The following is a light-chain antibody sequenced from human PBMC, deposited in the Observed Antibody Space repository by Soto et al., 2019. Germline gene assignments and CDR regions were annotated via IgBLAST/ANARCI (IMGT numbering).Light chain of an antibody. CDR3: SSYTGSNTHVV. J-gene: IGLJ2*01. Sequence: QSALTQPASVSGSPGQSVTISCTGTSSDVGGYNYVSWYQQHPDKSPKLMIYEVSNRPSGVSNRFSGSKSGNTASLTISGLHAEDEADYYCSSYTGSNTHVVFGGGTKLTVL. CDR2: EVS. V-gene: IGLV2-14*03. CDR1: SSDVGGYNY.